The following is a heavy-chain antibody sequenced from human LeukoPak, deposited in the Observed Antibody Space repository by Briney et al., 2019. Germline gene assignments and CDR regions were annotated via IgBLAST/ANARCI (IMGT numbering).Heavy chain of an antibody. CDR3: ARHSEEMATILDAFDI. V-gene: IGHV4-38-2*01. D-gene: IGHD5-24*01. Sequence: SETLSLTCAVSGYSISSGYYWGWIRQPPGKGLEWIGSIYHSGSTYYNPSLKSRVTISVDTSKNQFSLKLSSVTAADTAVYYCARHSEEMATILDAFDIWGQGTMVTVSS. CDR1: GYSISSGYY. CDR2: IYHSGST. J-gene: IGHJ3*02.